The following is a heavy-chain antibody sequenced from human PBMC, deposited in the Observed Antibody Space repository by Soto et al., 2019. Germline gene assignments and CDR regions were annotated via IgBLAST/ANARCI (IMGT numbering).Heavy chain of an antibody. CDR2: FGDSEGETT. D-gene: IGHD2-15*01. Sequence: EVQLLESGGGLVQPGGSLRLSCAASGFTFSTYAMTWVRQAPGKGPEWVSRFGDSEGETTHYADSVKGRFTISRDNAKHTLYLQMNSLTVEDTAIYYCAKGYCGGGRCYDLDNWFDSWGQGTRVTVSS. J-gene: IGHJ5*01. CDR1: GFTFSTYA. CDR3: AKGYCGGGRCYDLDNWFDS. V-gene: IGHV3-23*01.